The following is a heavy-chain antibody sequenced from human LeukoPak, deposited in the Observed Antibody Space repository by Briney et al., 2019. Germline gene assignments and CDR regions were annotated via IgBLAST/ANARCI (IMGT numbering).Heavy chain of an antibody. J-gene: IGHJ4*02. CDR1: GDSVSSNRAA. CDR3: ATHHFHF. Sequence: SQTLSLTCAISGDSVSSNRAAWNWIRQSPSRGLEWLGRTYYRSKWYNDYGLSVESRITINPDTSKNHFSLQLNSVTPEDTAVYYCATHHFHFWGQGTLVTVSS. CDR2: TYYRSKWYN. V-gene: IGHV6-1*01.